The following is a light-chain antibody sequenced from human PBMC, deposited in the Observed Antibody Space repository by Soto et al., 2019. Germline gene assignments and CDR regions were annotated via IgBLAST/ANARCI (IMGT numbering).Light chain of an antibody. V-gene: IGLV1-40*01. CDR2: GNS. CDR3: QSYDSSLSGLV. CDR1: SSNIGAGYD. J-gene: IGLJ1*01. Sequence: QSVLTQPPSVSGAPGQRVTISCTGSSSNIGAGYDVHWYRQLPGTAPKLLIYGNSNRPSGVPDRFSGSKSGTSASLAITGLQAEDEADYYCQSYDSSLSGLVFGTGTKVTVL.